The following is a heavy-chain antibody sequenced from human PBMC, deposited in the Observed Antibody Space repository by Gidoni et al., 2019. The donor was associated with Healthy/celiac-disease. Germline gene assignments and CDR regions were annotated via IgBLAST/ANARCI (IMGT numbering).Heavy chain of an antibody. D-gene: IGHD3-9*01. J-gene: IGHJ3*02. CDR1: GVTFSSYA. CDR2: ISYDGSNK. CDR3: ARDPGYIMGASHAFDI. Sequence: QVQLVESGGGVVQPGRSLRLSCAASGVTFSSYAMHWVRQAPGKGLEWVAVISYDGSNKYYADSMKGRFTISRDNSKNTLYLQMNSLRAEDTAVYYCARDPGYIMGASHAFDIWGQGTMVTVSS. V-gene: IGHV3-30-3*01.